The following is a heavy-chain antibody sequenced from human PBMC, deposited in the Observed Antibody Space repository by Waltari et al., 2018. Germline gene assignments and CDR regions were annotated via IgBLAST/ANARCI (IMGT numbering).Heavy chain of an antibody. D-gene: IGHD3-10*01. CDR1: GYRFTDYY. Sequence: EVQLLQSGTELKKPGSTVKISCQVSGYRFTDYYIHWVQQAPGKGPQWMGLFGPEDGETIYAERCQGRVTITADTSTETAFMELSSLTSDDTAVYYCVTALGDRSSASRPFDVWGLGTLITVSS. CDR2: FGPEDGET. V-gene: IGHV1-69-2*01. J-gene: IGHJ3*01. CDR3: VTALGDRSSASRPFDV.